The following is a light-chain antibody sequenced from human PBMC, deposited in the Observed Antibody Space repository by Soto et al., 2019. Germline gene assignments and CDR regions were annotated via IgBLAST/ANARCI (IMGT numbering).Light chain of an antibody. Sequence: DIPLTQSPSFLSASLGDRVTITCRASQGIGSYLAWYQQKPGKAPRLLIYAASTLQSGVPSRFSGSGSDTEFTLTISSLQPEDFATYYCQQYNSYPWTFGQGTKVEIK. J-gene: IGKJ1*01. V-gene: IGKV1-9*01. CDR1: QGIGSY. CDR3: QQYNSYPWT. CDR2: AAS.